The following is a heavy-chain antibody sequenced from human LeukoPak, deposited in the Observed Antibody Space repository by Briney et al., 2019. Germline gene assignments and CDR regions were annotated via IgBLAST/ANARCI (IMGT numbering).Heavy chain of an antibody. CDR3: VFGYYYDSGSQYNWFDT. J-gene: IGHJ5*02. CDR1: GFTFSSYA. CDR2: ISGSGITT. D-gene: IGHD3-10*01. Sequence: GGSLRLSYAASGFTFSSYAMTWVRQAPGKGLEWVSSISGSGITTNYADSVKGRFTISRDNAKNTLYLQMNSLRAEDTAVYYCVFGYYYDSGSQYNWFDTWGQGTLVTVSS. V-gene: IGHV3-23*01.